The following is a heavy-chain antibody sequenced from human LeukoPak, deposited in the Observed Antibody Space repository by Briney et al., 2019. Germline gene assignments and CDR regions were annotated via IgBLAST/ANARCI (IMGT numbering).Heavy chain of an antibody. Sequence: GGSLRLSCAASGFTFSSYSMNWVRQAPGKGLEWVSSISSSSSYIYYADSVKGRFTISRDNAKNSLYLQMNSLRAEDTAVYYCARDRGAVVPANNDAFDIWGQGTMVTVSS. CDR1: GFTFSSYS. D-gene: IGHD2-2*01. J-gene: IGHJ3*02. CDR3: ARDRGAVVPANNDAFDI. V-gene: IGHV3-21*01. CDR2: ISSSSSYI.